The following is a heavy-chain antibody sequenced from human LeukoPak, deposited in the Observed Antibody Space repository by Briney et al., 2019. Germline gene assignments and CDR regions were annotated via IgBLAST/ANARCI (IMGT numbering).Heavy chain of an antibody. J-gene: IGHJ2*01. CDR1: GASVSSGSSY. Sequence: SETLSHTCTVSGASVSSGSSYWTWIRQPPGKGLEWIGYIYYSGSTHYNPSLKSRVTLSVDRSKNQFSLKLTSVTAADTAVYYCANRGSIADWYFDLWGRGTLVTVSS. V-gene: IGHV4-61*01. D-gene: IGHD6-6*01. CDR2: IYYSGST. CDR3: ANRGSIADWYFDL.